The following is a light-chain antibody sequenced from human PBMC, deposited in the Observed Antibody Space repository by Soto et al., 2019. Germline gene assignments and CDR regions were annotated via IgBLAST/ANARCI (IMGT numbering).Light chain of an antibody. Sequence: DIVMTQSPLSLPVTPGEPASISCRSSQSLLHSNGNTYLDWYLQKPGQSPQLLIYFVSTRASGVPDRFSGSGSGTDFTLKISRVEAEDAGVYYCMQALQTPLTFGGGTKLEIK. J-gene: IGKJ4*01. V-gene: IGKV2-28*01. CDR3: MQALQTPLT. CDR2: FVS. CDR1: QSLLHSNGNTY.